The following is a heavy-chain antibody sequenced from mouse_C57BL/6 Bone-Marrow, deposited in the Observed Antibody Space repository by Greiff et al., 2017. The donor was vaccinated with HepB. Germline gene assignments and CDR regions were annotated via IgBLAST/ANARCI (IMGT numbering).Heavy chain of an antibody. CDR2: IHPNSGST. V-gene: IGHV1-64*01. J-gene: IGHJ2*01. CDR1: GYTFTSYW. D-gene: IGHD1-1*01. CDR3: ARQSLIYYYGSRYYFDY. Sequence: VQLQQPGAELVKPGASVKLSCKASGYTFTSYWMHWVKQRPGQGLEWIGMIHPNSGSTNYNEKFKSKATLTVDKSSSTAYMQLSSLTSDDSAVYYCARQSLIYYYGSRYYFDYWGQGTTLTVSS.